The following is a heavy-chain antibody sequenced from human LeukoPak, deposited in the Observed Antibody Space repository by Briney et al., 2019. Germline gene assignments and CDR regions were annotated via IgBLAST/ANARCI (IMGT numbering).Heavy chain of an antibody. V-gene: IGHV3-30*04. CDR1: GFTFSSYA. CDR3: ARGFCSTTSCPGWAYYYGMDV. J-gene: IGHJ6*04. Sequence: GRSLRLSCAVSGFTFSSYAMHWVRQAPGKGLEWVAVISYDGSNKYYADSVKGRFTISRENSKNTLYLQMNSLGAEDTAVYYCARGFCSTTSCPGWAYYYGMDVWGKGTTVTVSS. D-gene: IGHD2-2*01. CDR2: ISYDGSNK.